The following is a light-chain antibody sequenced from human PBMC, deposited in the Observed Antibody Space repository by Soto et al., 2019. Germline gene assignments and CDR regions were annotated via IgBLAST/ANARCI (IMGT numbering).Light chain of an antibody. J-gene: IGLJ2*01. CDR2: EGS. V-gene: IGLV2-23*01. CDR3: CSYAGGSTVT. Sequence: QSVLTQPASVSGAPGQSITISCTGTSSDVGSYNLVSWYQQHPAKAPKLMIYEGSKRPSGVSNRFSGSKSGNTASLTISGLQAEDEADYSCCSYAGGSTVTFGGGTKLTVL. CDR1: SSDVGSYNL.